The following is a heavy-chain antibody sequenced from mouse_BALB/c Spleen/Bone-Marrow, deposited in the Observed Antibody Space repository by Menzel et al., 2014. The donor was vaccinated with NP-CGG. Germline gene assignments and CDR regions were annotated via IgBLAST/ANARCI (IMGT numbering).Heavy chain of an antibody. J-gene: IGHJ4*01. D-gene: IGHD1-1*01. Sequence: QVQLQQPGAELVKPGASVKLSCKASGYTFTSYWMHWVKLRPGQGFEWIGEINPNNGGSNYNEKFKRKATLTVDKSSSTAYMQLNSLTSEDSAVYYCTRLFYGSSDYAMDNWGQGTSVTVSS. CDR2: INPNNGGS. CDR1: GYTFTSYW. V-gene: IGHV1S81*02. CDR3: TRLFYGSSDYAMDN.